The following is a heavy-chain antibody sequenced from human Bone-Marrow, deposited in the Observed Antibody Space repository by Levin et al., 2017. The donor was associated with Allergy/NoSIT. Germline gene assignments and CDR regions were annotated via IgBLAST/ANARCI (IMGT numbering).Heavy chain of an antibody. CDR1: GFSLTTIGVG. CDR2: IYWDDDK. Sequence: SGPTLVKPTQTLTLTCTFSGFSLTTIGVGVGWIRQPPGKALEWVALIYWDDDKRYSPSLKSRLSIIKDTSKNQVVLTLTYVDPMDTATYYCARRPGQWFGESLVAFDIWGQGTKVTVSS. D-gene: IGHD3-10*01. J-gene: IGHJ3*02. V-gene: IGHV2-5*02. CDR3: ARRPGQWFGESLVAFDI.